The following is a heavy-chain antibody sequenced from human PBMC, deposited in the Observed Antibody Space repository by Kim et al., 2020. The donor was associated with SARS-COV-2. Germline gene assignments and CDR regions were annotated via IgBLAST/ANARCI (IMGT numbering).Heavy chain of an antibody. Sequence: SGPTLVKPTQTLTLTCTFSGFSLSSGVGVGWIRQTPGKALEWLALIYWDNDSRYSPSLESRLTIAKDASKNQVVLSMTNMDPVDTGKYYCAHRPTFSSYWSSIYFDYWGQGILVTVSS. V-gene: IGHV2-5*02. J-gene: IGHJ4*02. CDR2: IYWDNDS. CDR1: GFSLSSGVG. CDR3: AHRPTFSSYWSSIYFDY. D-gene: IGHD6-6*01.